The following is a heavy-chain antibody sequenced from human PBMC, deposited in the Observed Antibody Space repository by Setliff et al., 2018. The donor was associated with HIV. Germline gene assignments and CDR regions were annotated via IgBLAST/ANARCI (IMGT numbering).Heavy chain of an antibody. Sequence: GESLKISCAASGFIFSTYSMNWVRQAPGKGLEWVSYISSSSTTIKYADSVKGRFTISRDNAKNSLYLQLNSLRVEDTAVYYCAREATPRHSSGWVYFDYWGQGMMVTVSS. D-gene: IGHD6-19*01. CDR2: ISSSSTTI. V-gene: IGHV3-48*01. J-gene: IGHJ4*02. CDR1: GFIFSTYS. CDR3: AREATPRHSSGWVYFDY.